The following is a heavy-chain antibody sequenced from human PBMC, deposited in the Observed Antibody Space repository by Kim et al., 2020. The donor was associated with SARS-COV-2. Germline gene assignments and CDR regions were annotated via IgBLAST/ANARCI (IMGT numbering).Heavy chain of an antibody. CDR3: ASPYYDILTGYAPYYYYGMDV. V-gene: IGHV1-46*01. CDR1: GYTFTSYY. CDR2: INPSGGST. Sequence: ASVKVSCKASGYTFTSYYMHWVRQAPGQGLEWMGIINPSGGSTSYAQKFQGRVTMTRDTSTSTVYMELSSLRSEDTAVYYCASPYYDILTGYAPYYYYGMDVWGQGTTVTVSS. D-gene: IGHD3-9*01. J-gene: IGHJ6*02.